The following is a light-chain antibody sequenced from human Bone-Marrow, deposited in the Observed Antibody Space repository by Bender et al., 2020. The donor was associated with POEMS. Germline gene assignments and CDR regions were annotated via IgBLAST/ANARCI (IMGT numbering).Light chain of an antibody. CDR3: QAWDRNRLV. V-gene: IGLV3-25*02. J-gene: IGLJ3*02. CDR2: KDT. CDR1: GLPKQF. Sequence: SYDLTQPPSVLVSLGQTARVTCSGDGLPKQFTYWYQQKSGQAPMLVIYKDTERPSGIPERFSGSSSGTTVTLTISGVQAEEEADYYCQAWDRNRLVFGGGTKLTVL.